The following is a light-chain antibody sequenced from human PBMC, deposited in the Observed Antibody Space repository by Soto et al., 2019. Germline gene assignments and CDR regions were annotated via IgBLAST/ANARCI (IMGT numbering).Light chain of an antibody. CDR3: QVWDSINDHPYVV. CDR2: YDT. J-gene: IGLJ2*01. V-gene: IGLV3-21*04. Sequence: SYELTQPPSVSVAPGKTARITCGENNIGSKSVHWYQQEPGQAPVLVISYDTDRPSGIPERFSGSNSGNTATLTISRVEAGDEADCYCQVWDSINDHPYVVFGGGTKLTVL. CDR1: NIGSKS.